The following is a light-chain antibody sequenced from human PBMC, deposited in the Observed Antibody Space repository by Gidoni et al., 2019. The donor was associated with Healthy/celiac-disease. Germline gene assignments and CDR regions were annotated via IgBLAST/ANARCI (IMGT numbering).Light chain of an antibody. Sequence: ENQRTQTPSSLSASVGDRVTITCRASQSISSYLNWYQQKPGKAPKLLIYSASSWQSGVPSRFSGSGSGTDFTLTISSLQPEDFATYYCQQSYSTPRTFGQGTKVEIK. V-gene: IGKV1-39*01. CDR2: SAS. CDR3: QQSYSTPRT. J-gene: IGKJ1*01. CDR1: QSISSY.